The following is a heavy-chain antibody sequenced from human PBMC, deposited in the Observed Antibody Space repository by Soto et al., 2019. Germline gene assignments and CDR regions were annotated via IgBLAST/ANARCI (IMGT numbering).Heavy chain of an antibody. D-gene: IGHD6-13*01. CDR2: SNWDGRIA. Sequence: LRLSCAASGFIFDDFTMHWVRLVPGKGLQCVSYSNWDGRIAMYADSVKGRFTISRDNTNNHLYLQMNSLRSDDTALYYCARDEGAAVESPRDWGHGTLVTVSS. CDR1: GFIFDDFT. V-gene: IGHV3-43*01. CDR3: ARDEGAAVESPRD. J-gene: IGHJ4*01.